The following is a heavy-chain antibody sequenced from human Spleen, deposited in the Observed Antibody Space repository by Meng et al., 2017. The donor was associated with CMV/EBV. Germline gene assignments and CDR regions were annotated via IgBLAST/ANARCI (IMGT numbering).Heavy chain of an antibody. CDR3: ARSPRNYYYYGMDV. D-gene: IGHD1-14*01. CDR2: IRYDGSNK. J-gene: IGHJ6*02. CDR1: GFTFSSYG. Sequence: GGSLRLSCAASGFTFSSYGMHWVRQAPGKGLEWVAFIRYDGSNKYYADSVKGRFTISRDNSKNTLYLQMNSLRAEDTAVYYCARSPRNYYYYGMDVWGQGTTVTVSS. V-gene: IGHV3-30*02.